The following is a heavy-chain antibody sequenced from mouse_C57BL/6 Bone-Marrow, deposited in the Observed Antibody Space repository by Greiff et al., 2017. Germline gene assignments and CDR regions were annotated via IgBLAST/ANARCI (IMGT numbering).Heavy chain of an antibody. CDR1: GFTFSSYG. J-gene: IGHJ2*01. CDR3: ARQFSYSNYDYFDY. Sequence: EVHLVESGGDLVKPGGSLKLSCAASGFTFSSYGMSWVRQTPDKRLEWVATISSGGSYTYYPASVKGRFTISRDNAKNTLYLQLSSLKSEDTAMYYCARQFSYSNYDYFDYWGQGTTLTVSS. V-gene: IGHV5-6*01. D-gene: IGHD2-5*01. CDR2: ISSGGSYT.